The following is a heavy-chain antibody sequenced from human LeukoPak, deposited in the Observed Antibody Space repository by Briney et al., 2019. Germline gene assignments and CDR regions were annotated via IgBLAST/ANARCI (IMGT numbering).Heavy chain of an antibody. Sequence: GGSLRLSCAASGFTVANDRMSWVRQAPGKGLEWVSVIYSGGSTYYADSVKGRFTISRDNSKNTLYLQMNSLRAEDTAVYYCARVRRDGYNRNYYYYGMDVWGQGTTVTVSS. D-gene: IGHD5-24*01. CDR3: ARVRRDGYNRNYYYYGMDV. J-gene: IGHJ6*02. CDR2: IYSGGST. CDR1: GFTVANDR. V-gene: IGHV3-53*01.